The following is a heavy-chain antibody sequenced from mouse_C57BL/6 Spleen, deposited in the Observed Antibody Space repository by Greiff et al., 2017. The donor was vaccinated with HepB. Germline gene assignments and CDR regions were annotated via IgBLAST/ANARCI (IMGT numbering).Heavy chain of an antibody. CDR1: GYTFTSYW. CDR3: ARANYGNFDY. CDR2: IDPTDSET. D-gene: IGHD1-1*02. J-gene: IGHJ2*01. V-gene: IGHV1-52*01. Sequence: QVQLQQPGAELVRPGSSVKLSCKASGYTFTSYWMHWVKQRPIQGLEWIGNIDPTDSETHYNQKFKDKATLTVDKSSSTAYMQLSRLTSEDSAVFYCARANYGNFDYWGQGTTLTVSS.